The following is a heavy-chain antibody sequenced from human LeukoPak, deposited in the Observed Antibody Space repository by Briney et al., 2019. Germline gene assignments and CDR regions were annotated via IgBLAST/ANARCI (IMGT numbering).Heavy chain of an antibody. J-gene: IGHJ4*02. V-gene: IGHV1-69*05. CDR3: AREGPKATVTTGGYYFDY. CDR2: IIPIFRTA. CDR1: GGTFSNFA. Sequence: GASVKVSCKASGGTFSNFAFSWVRQAPGQGLEWMGGIIPIFRTANYAQKFQGRVTITTDESTTTAYMELSSLRSEDTAVYYCAREGPKATVTTGGYYFDYWGQGTLVTVSS. D-gene: IGHD4-17*01.